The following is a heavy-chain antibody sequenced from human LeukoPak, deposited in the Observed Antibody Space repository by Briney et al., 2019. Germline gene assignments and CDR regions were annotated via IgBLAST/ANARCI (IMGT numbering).Heavy chain of an antibody. CDR1: GGSLSGYY. Sequence: SETLSPTCAVYGGSLSGYYWTWIRQPPGKGLEWIGEINQSGVANHNPSLKSRLTISVDTSKNQFSLNLNSVTAADTAMYYCARGPAVASRGLSVWGQGSLVTVSS. D-gene: IGHD6-19*01. CDR3: ARGPAVASRGLSV. J-gene: IGHJ4*02. V-gene: IGHV4-34*01. CDR2: INQSGVA.